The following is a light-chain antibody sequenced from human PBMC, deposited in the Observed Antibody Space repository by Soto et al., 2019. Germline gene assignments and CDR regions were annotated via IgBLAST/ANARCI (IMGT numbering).Light chain of an antibody. Sequence: VLTQSPGTLSLSPGERAALSCRASQTISCTFFAWYQQKPGRAPRLLIHGASNRATGIPDRFSGSGSGTDFTLTISRLEPEDFAVYYCQQYNFWPLTFGGGTKVDIK. J-gene: IGKJ4*01. CDR2: GAS. CDR1: QTISCTF. V-gene: IGKV3-20*01. CDR3: QQYNFWPLT.